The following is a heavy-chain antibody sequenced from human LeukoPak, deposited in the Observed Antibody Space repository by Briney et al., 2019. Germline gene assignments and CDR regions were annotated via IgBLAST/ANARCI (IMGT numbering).Heavy chain of an antibody. CDR2: ISSSGGST. J-gene: IGHJ4*02. Sequence: GGSLRLSCGASGFTFTHYAMSWVRQAPGKGLEWVSSISSSGGSTYYADSVKGRFTISRDDSKNTLYVQMNSLRAEDTAVYYCAKARTGHYFDYWGQGTLVTVSS. V-gene: IGHV3-23*01. CDR1: GFTFTHYA. D-gene: IGHD3/OR15-3a*01. CDR3: AKARTGHYFDY.